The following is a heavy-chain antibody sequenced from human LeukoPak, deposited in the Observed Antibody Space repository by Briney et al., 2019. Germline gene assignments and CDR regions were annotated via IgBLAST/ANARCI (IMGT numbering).Heavy chain of an antibody. J-gene: IGHJ5*02. CDR1: GFTVSSNY. CDR2: IYSGGST. CDR3: ARDLWDFSSGYYWFDP. D-gene: IGHD3-22*01. Sequence: GGSLRLSCAASGFTVSSNYMSWVRQAPGKGLERVSVIYSGGSTYYADSVKGRFTISRDNSKNTLYLQMNSLRAEDTAVYYCARDLWDFSSGYYWFDPWGQGTLVTVSS. V-gene: IGHV3-53*01.